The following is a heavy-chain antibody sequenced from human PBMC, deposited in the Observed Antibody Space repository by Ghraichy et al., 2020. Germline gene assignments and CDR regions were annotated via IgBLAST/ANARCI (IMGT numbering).Heavy chain of an antibody. V-gene: IGHV3-30*18. Sequence: GGSLRLSCAASGFTFSSYGMHWVRQAPGKGLEWVAVISYDGSNKYYADSVKGRFTISRDNSKNTLYLQMNSLRAEDTAVYYCAKSAEVVTPYYFDYWGQGTLVTVSS. J-gene: IGHJ4*02. D-gene: IGHD4-23*01. CDR3: AKSAEVVTPYYFDY. CDR1: GFTFSSYG. CDR2: ISYDGSNK.